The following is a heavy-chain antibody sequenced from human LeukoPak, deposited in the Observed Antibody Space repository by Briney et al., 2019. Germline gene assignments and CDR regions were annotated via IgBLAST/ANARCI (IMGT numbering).Heavy chain of an antibody. J-gene: IGHJ3*02. CDR2: ILNDGSQE. D-gene: IGHD3-16*01. CDR3: ARDDALGDNALDI. V-gene: IGHV3-33*01. Sequence: GGSLRLSCAASGFTFSSYGMHWVRQAPGKGLEWVAVILNDGSQEKYADSVKGRFTISRENSKNTLFLQMNSLRAEDTAVYSCARDDALGDNALDIWGQGTMVTVSS. CDR1: GFTFSSYG.